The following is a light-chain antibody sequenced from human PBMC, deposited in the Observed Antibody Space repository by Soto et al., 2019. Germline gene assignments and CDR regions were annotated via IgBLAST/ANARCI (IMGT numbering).Light chain of an antibody. Sequence: DIQMTQSPSTLFVSVGDTVTITCRASQSINKWLAWYQQKPGKAPKLLIYEVSTLESGVPSRFSGSGSGTEFTLTISSLQPDDIAHYYCQQYNSFFGQGTKLEIK. CDR1: QSINKW. V-gene: IGKV1-5*03. CDR3: QQYNSF. J-gene: IGKJ2*01. CDR2: EVS.